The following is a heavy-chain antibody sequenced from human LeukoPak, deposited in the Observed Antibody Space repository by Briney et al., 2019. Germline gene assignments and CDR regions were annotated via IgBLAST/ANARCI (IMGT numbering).Heavy chain of an antibody. Sequence: SETLSLTCTVSGGSISSSSYYWGWIRQPPGKGLEWIRSIYYSGSTYYNPSLKSRVTISVDTSKNQFSLKLSSVTAADTAVYYCARDPFGPSPSLVNYYGSGSSDAFDIWGQGTMVTVSS. J-gene: IGHJ3*02. CDR3: ARDPFGPSPSLVNYYGSGSSDAFDI. CDR1: GGSISSSSYY. V-gene: IGHV4-39*07. D-gene: IGHD3-10*01. CDR2: IYYSGST.